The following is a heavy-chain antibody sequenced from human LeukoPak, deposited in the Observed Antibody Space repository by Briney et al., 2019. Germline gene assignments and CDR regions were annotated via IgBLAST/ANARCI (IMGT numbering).Heavy chain of an antibody. CDR3: ARRLTQYDCFDP. CDR2: IYHTGST. Sequence: SETLSLTCTVSGGSISSYYWSWIRQPPGKGLEWIGYIYHTGSTNYNPSLKSRVTISVDTSKNQFSLHLNSVTPEDTAVYYCARRLTQYDCFDPWGQGILVTVSS. J-gene: IGHJ5*02. CDR1: GGSISSYY. D-gene: IGHD2-2*01. V-gene: IGHV4-59*12.